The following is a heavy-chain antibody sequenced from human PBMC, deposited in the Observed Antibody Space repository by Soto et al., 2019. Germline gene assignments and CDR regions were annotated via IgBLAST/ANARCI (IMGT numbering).Heavy chain of an antibody. CDR2: IIPIFGTA. CDR1: GGTFSSYA. D-gene: IGHD1-1*01. CDR3: ERDRGVERRRYRAVWFDP. Sequence: QVQLVQSGAEVKKPGSSVKFSCKASGGTFSSYAISWVRQAPGQGLEWMGGIIPIFGTANYAQKFQGRVTITADKSTSTAYMELSSLRSEDTAVYYCERDRGVERRRYRAVWFDPWGQGTLVTVSS. V-gene: IGHV1-69*06. J-gene: IGHJ5*02.